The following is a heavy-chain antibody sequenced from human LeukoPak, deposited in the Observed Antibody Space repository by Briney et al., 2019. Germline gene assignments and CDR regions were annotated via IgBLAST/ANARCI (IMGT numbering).Heavy chain of an antibody. CDR1: GFTFGSYW. Sequence: GGSLRLSCAASGFTFGSYWMHWVRQAPGKGLVWVSRINSDGSSTSYADSVKGRFTISRDNAKNSLYLQMNSLRAEDTAVYYCAKVLPIYFSPSSWFDPWGQGTLVTVSS. CDR3: AKVLPIYFSPSSWFDP. D-gene: IGHD3-3*01. J-gene: IGHJ5*02. CDR2: INSDGSST. V-gene: IGHV3-74*01.